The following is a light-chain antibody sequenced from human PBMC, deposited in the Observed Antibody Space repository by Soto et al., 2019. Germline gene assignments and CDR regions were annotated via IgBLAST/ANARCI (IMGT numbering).Light chain of an antibody. CDR3: QHYADWPWT. Sequence: EIVMTQSPAILSMSPGERATLSCRASQGVRTNLAWYQHKPGQAPRLLIHAASARATGVPARFSGSGSGTEFTLTISSPRSEDFAVYYCQHYADWPWTFGQGTKVEIK. CDR2: AAS. CDR1: QGVRTN. V-gene: IGKV3-15*01. J-gene: IGKJ1*01.